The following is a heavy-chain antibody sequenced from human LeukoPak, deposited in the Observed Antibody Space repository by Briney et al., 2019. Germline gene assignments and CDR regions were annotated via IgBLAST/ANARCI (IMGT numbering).Heavy chain of an antibody. V-gene: IGHV3-9*01. Sequence: GGSLRLSCAASGFTFDDYAMHWVRQAPGKGLEWVSGMRGNSGSRGYADSVKGRFTISRDNAKNSLYLQMNSLRAEATALYYCAKDMKAYGDYPDRDDAFDIWGQGTMVTVSS. CDR3: AKDMKAYGDYPDRDDAFDI. CDR1: GFTFDDYA. CDR2: MRGNSGSR. J-gene: IGHJ3*02. D-gene: IGHD4-17*01.